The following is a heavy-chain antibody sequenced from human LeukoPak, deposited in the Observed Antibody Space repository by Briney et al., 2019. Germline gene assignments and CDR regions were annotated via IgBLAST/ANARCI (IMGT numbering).Heavy chain of an antibody. CDR3: AKASGYSSSWSLFQH. D-gene: IGHD6-13*01. CDR1: GFTFSSYA. V-gene: IGHV3-23*01. J-gene: IGHJ1*01. CDR2: ISGSGGST. Sequence: PGGSLRLSCAASGFTFSSYAMSWVRQAPGKGLEWVSAISGSGGSTYYADSVKGRFTISRDNSKNTLYLQMNSLRAEDTAVYYCAKASGYSSSWSLFQHWGQGTLVTVSS.